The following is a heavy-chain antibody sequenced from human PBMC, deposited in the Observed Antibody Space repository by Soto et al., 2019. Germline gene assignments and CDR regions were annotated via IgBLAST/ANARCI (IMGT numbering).Heavy chain of an antibody. V-gene: IGHV2-5*02. CDR1: GFSLSTRGVG. Sequence: QITLKESGPTLVKPTQTLTLTCTFSGFSLSTRGVGVGWIRQPPGKALEWLVLIYWDDDKRYSPSLKSRLTITKDTSRNQVVLTMTNMDPADTATYYCAHGIGYYWGQGTLVTVSS. CDR3: AHGIGYY. CDR2: IYWDDDK. J-gene: IGHJ4*02. D-gene: IGHD2-21*01.